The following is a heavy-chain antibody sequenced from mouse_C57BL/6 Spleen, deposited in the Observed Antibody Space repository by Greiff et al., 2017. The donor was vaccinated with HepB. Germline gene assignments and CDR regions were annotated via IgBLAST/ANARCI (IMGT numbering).Heavy chain of an antibody. Sequence: EVKLMESGGGLVQPGGSMKLSCAASGFTFSDAWMDWVRQSPEKGLEWVAEIRNKANNHATYYAESVKGRFTISRDDSKSSVYLQMNSLRAEDTGIYYCTRRGSTMVTTGFAYWGQGTLVTVSA. V-gene: IGHV6-6*01. CDR1: GFTFSDAW. CDR2: IRNKANNHAT. D-gene: IGHD2-2*01. J-gene: IGHJ3*01. CDR3: TRRGSTMVTTGFAY.